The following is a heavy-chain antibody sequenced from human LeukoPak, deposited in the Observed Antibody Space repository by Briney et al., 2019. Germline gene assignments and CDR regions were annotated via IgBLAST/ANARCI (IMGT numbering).Heavy chain of an antibody. Sequence: SETLSLTCTVSGGSISSNSYYWGWIRQPPGKGLEWIGSIYYSGSTYYKPSLKSRVTISVHTSKNQFSLRLSSATAADTAVYYCARNRYYYGSRNYGVPNWFDPWGQGTLVTVSS. CDR1: GGSISSNSYY. CDR2: IYYSGST. D-gene: IGHD3-10*01. J-gene: IGHJ5*02. CDR3: ARNRYYYGSRNYGVPNWFDP. V-gene: IGHV4-39*01.